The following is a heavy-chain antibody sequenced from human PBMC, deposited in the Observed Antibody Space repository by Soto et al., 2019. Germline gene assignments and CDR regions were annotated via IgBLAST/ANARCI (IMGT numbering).Heavy chain of an antibody. V-gene: IGHV3-9*01. D-gene: IGHD6-13*01. CDR3: AKGGSAALISAAGTGNWFDP. J-gene: IGHJ5*02. CDR1: GFTFDDYA. Sequence: EVHLVESGGGLVQPGRSLKLSCVASGFTFDDYAMYWVRQAPGKGQEWVSGISWSGTNIAYADSVKGRFTISRDNAKNTLYLQMNSLRADDTALYYCAKGGSAALISAAGTGNWFDPWGQGSLVTVSS. CDR2: ISWSGTNI.